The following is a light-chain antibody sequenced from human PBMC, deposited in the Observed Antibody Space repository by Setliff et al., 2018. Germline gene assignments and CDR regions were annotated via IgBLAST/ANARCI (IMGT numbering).Light chain of an antibody. CDR1: SNDIGAYKF. Sequence: QSVLTQPPSASGSPGQSLTISCTGTSNDIGAYKFVSWYQQHPGKPPRLIIYEVSKRPSGVPDHFSGSKSGNTASLTVSGLQAEDEADYYCSSYAASYNPYVFGTGTKVTVL. J-gene: IGLJ1*01. V-gene: IGLV2-8*01. CDR2: EVS. CDR3: SSYAASYNPYV.